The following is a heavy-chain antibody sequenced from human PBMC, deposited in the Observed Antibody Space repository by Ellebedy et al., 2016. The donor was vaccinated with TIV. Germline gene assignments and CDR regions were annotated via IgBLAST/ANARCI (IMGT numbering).Heavy chain of an antibody. J-gene: IGHJ4*02. CDR1: GYTFTSYG. CDR2: ISAYNGNT. Sequence: AASVKVSCKASGYTFTSYGISWVRQAPGQGLEWMGWISAYNGNTNYAQKFQGRVTLTRATSTSTVYMELSSLRSEDTAVYYCARTYYYGRGDYWGQGTLVTVSS. CDR3: ARTYYYGRGDY. D-gene: IGHD3-10*01. V-gene: IGHV1-18*01.